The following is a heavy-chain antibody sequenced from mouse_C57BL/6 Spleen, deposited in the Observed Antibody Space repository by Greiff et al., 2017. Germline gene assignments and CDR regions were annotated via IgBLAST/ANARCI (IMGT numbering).Heavy chain of an antibody. CDR3: ARIDSSGYGYFDY. V-gene: IGHV14-3*01. J-gene: IGHJ2*02. D-gene: IGHD3-2*02. CDR1: GFNIKNTY. CDR2: IDPANGNT. Sequence: VQLKQSVAELVRPGASVKLSCTASGFNIKNTYMHWVKQRPEQGLEWIGRIDPANGNTKYNPKFQGKATITADTSSNTAYLQLSSLPSEDTAIYYCARIDSSGYGYFDYWGQGTSLTVSS.